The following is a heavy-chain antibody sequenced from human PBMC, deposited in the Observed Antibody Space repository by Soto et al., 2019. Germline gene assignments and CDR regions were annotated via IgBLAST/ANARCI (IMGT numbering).Heavy chain of an antibody. CDR3: ARPTTVTTRRSAFDI. D-gene: IGHD4-17*01. Sequence: GGSLRLSCAASGFTFSSYSMNWVRQAPGKGLEWVSYISSSSSTIYYADSVKGRFTISRDNAKNSLYLQMNSLRAEDTAVYYCARPTTVTTRRSAFDIWGQGTMVTVSS. V-gene: IGHV3-48*01. CDR1: GFTFSSYS. J-gene: IGHJ3*02. CDR2: ISSSSSTI.